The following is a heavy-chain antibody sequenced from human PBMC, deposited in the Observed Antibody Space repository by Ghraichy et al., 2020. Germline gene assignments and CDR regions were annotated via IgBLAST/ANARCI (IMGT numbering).Heavy chain of an antibody. CDR3: ARGATVVRFFYYDGMDV. CDR2: ITSSSRTI. V-gene: IGHV3-48*02. CDR1: GFTLSGYS. Sequence: LSLTCVGSGFTLSGYSMNWVRQSPGKGLEWVAYITSSSRTISYADSVKGRFTISRDNAQNSLYLQMNSLRDEDTALYYCARGATVVRFFYYDGMDVWGQGTTVTVFS. D-gene: IGHD4-23*01. J-gene: IGHJ6*02.